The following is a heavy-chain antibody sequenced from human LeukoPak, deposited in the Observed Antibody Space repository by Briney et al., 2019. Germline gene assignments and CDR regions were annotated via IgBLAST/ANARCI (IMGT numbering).Heavy chain of an antibody. V-gene: IGHV1-2*02. Sequence: ASVKVSCKASGYTFTGYYMHWVRQAPGQGLEWMGWINPNSGGTNYAQKFQGRVTMTRDTSISTAYMELSRLRSDDTAVYYCARDTSSGSSRGYFDYWGQGTLVTVSS. J-gene: IGHJ4*02. CDR3: ARDTSSGSSRGYFDY. D-gene: IGHD6-6*01. CDR1: GYTFTGYY. CDR2: INPNSGGT.